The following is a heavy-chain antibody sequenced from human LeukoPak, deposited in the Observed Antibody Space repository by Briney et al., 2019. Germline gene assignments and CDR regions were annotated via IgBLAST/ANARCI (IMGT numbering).Heavy chain of an antibody. CDR2: INPSGGST. CDR1: GYTFTNYY. CDR3: ARDLGGGDGYKDC. D-gene: IGHD5-24*01. Sequence: ASVKVSCKTSGYTFTNYYIHWVRQAPGQGLEWMGIINPSGGSTSYAQKFQGRVTMTRDTSTSTVYMELSSLRSEDTAVYYCARDLGGGDGYKDCWGQGTLVTVSS. V-gene: IGHV1-46*01. J-gene: IGHJ4*02.